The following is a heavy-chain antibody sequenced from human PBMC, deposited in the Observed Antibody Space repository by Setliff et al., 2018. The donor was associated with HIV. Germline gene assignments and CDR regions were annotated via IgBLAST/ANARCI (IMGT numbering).Heavy chain of an antibody. CDR1: GGTFSSYP. Sequence: GASVKVSCKASGGTFSSYPISWVRQAPGQGLEWMGWINPHSGGTKYAQKFQGRVTMTRDTSISTAYMELSRLRSDDTAVYYCATDDYNGDSSDNWGQGTLVTVSS. J-gene: IGHJ4*02. CDR2: INPHSGGT. CDR3: ATDDYNGDSSDN. D-gene: IGHD4-4*01. V-gene: IGHV1-2*02.